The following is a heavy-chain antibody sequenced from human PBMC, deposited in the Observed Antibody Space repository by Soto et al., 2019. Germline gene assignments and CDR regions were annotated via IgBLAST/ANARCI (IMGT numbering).Heavy chain of an antibody. J-gene: IGHJ4*02. V-gene: IGHV4-4*02. CDR3: ASRDPGTSVDY. CDR2: IYRTGST. D-gene: IGHD1-7*01. CDR1: GGSFTSNNW. Sequence: SETLSLTCAVSGGSFTSNNWWTWVRQPPGQGLEWIGEIYRTGSTNYNPSLQSRVTISLDKSENQFSLKVTSLTAADTAVYYCASRDPGTSVDYWGQGTLVTASS.